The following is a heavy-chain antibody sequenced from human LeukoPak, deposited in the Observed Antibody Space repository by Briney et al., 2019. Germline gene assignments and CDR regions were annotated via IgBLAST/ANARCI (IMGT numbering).Heavy chain of an antibody. CDR2: INWNGGST. CDR3: AKDMKAAWYFDY. V-gene: IGHV3-20*04. Sequence: GGSLRLSCAASGFTFYDYGMSWVRQAPGKGLEWVSGINWNGGSTGYADSVKGRFTISRDNSKNTLYLQMNSLRAEDTAVYYCAKDMKAAWYFDYWGQGTLVTVSS. D-gene: IGHD2-15*01. CDR1: GFTFYDYG. J-gene: IGHJ4*02.